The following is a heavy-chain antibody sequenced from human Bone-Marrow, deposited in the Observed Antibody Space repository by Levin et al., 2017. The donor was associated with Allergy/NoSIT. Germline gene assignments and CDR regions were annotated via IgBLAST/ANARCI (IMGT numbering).Heavy chain of an antibody. CDR1: GFTFNSYA. CDR2: ITSSGFST. D-gene: IGHD1-26*01. V-gene: IGHV3-23*01. J-gene: IGHJ6*02. CDR3: AKRREGSYTSYSHYALDV. Sequence: PGGSLRLSCAASGFTFNSYAMSWVRQAPGKGLEWVSGITSSGFSTYYVESVEGRFTISRDNSKETIYLEMNSLRPEDTAVYYCAKRREGSYTSYSHYALDVWGQGTTVTVSS.